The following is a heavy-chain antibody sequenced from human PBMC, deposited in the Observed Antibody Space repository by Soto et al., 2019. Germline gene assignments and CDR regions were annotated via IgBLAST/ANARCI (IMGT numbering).Heavy chain of an antibody. CDR3: ATGSRGSGAAFDI. J-gene: IGHJ3*02. Sequence: PSETLSLTCTVSGGSISSGGYYWSWIRQHPGKGLEWIGYIYYSGSTYYNPSLKSRVTISVDTSKNQFSLKLSSVTAADTAVYSCATGSRGSGAAFDIWGQGTMVTVSS. CDR2: IYYSGST. V-gene: IGHV4-31*03. D-gene: IGHD7-27*01. CDR1: GGSISSGGYY.